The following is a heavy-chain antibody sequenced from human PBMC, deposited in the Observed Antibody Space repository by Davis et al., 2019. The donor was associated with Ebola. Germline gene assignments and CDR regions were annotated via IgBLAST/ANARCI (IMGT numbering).Heavy chain of an antibody. CDR1: GFTFNNYG. CDR2: ISYDGNNK. J-gene: IGHJ4*02. CDR3: AKVSQYRSSSPWYFDS. D-gene: IGHD6-13*01. Sequence: SLKISCAASGFTFNNYGMHWVRQAPGKGLEWVAVISYDGNNKYYADSVKGRFTISRDNSKSTLYLQMNSLRAEDTAVYYCAKVSQYRSSSPWYFDSWGQGTLVTVSS. V-gene: IGHV3-30*18.